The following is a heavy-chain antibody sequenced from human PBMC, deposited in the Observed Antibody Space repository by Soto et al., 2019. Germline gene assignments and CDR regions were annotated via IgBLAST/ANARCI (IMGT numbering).Heavy chain of an antibody. J-gene: IGHJ4*02. CDR3: ARDRVGGYYYDLFDY. Sequence: PGGSLRLSCAASGFTVSSNYMSWVRQAPGKGLEWVSVIYSGGSTYYADSVKGRFTISRDNSKNTLYLQMNSLRAEDTAVYYCARDRVGGYYYDLFDYWGQGTLDTGSS. D-gene: IGHD3-22*01. CDR1: GFTVSSNY. V-gene: IGHV3-66*01. CDR2: IYSGGST.